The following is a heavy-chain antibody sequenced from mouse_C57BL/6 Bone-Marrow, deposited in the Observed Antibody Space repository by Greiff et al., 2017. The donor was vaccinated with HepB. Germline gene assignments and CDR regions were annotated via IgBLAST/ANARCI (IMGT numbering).Heavy chain of an antibody. J-gene: IGHJ2*01. CDR1: GFTFSSYA. CDR3: AKHGYYFDY. D-gene: IGHD2-2*01. V-gene: IGHV5-4*01. CDR2: ISDGGSYT. Sequence: EVHLVESGGGLVKPGGSLKLSCAASGFTFSSYAMSWVRQTPEKRLEWVATISDGGSYTYYPDNVKGRFTISRDNAKNNLYLQMSHLKSEDTAMYYCAKHGYYFDYWGQGTTLTVSS.